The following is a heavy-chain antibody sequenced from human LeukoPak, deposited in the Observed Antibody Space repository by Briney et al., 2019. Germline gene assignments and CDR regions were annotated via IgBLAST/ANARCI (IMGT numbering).Heavy chain of an antibody. CDR1: GYTFTSYD. CDR2: MNPNSGNT. V-gene: IGHV1-8*01. J-gene: IGHJ4*02. D-gene: IGHD1-14*01. CDR3: ARVSQGTAGQDFDY. Sequence: GASVKVSCKASGYTFTSYDINWVRQATGQGLEWMGWMNPNSGNTGYAQKFQGRVTMTRNTSISTAYMELGSLGSEDTAVYYCARVSQGTAGQDFDYWGQGTLVTVSS.